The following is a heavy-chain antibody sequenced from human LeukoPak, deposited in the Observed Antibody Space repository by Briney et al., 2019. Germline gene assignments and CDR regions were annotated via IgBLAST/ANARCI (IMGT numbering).Heavy chain of an antibody. CDR2: IKQDGSEK. CDR1: GSTFSSYW. Sequence: GGSLRLSCAASGSTFSSYWVSWVRQAPGRGLEWVANIKQDGSEKYYVDSVKGRFAISRDNAKNSLYLQMNSLRAEDTAVYYCARGLAAAGTRWFDPWGQGTLVTVSS. D-gene: IGHD6-13*01. V-gene: IGHV3-7*01. CDR3: ARGLAAAGTRWFDP. J-gene: IGHJ5*02.